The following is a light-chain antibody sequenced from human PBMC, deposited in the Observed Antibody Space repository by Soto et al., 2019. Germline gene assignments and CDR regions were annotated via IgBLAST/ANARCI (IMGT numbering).Light chain of an antibody. CDR1: QGISNY. V-gene: IGKV1-33*01. CDR3: QQYDNLPFT. J-gene: IGKJ3*01. CDR2: DAS. Sequence: DIQMTQSPSSLSASVGDRVTITCQASQGISNYLNWYQQKPGKAPKLLIYDASNLETGVPSRFSGSGSGTDFTFTISSLQPEDIDTYYCQQYDNLPFTVGHGTKVDIK.